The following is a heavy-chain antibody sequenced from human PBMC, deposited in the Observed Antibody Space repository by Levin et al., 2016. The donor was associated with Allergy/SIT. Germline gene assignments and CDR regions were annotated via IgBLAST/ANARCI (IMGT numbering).Heavy chain of an antibody. J-gene: IGHJ4*02. V-gene: IGHV1-2*02. CDR2: INPHSGVT. CDR1: GYTFTGYY. Sequence: ASVKVSCKASGYTFTGYYMHWVRQAPGQGLEWMGWINPHSGVTNYAQEFQGRVTMTRDTSSSTAFMELSRLTSDDTAVYFCARDNHINYVCDFWGQGTLVTVSS. D-gene: IGHD4-11*01. CDR3: ARDNHINYVCDF.